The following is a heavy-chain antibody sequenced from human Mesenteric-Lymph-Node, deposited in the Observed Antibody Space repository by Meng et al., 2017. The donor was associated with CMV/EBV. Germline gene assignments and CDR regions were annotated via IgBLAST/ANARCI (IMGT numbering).Heavy chain of an antibody. CDR1: GFSFSSHG. CDR2: IREDGSEK. J-gene: IGHJ4*02. V-gene: IGHV3-7*01. CDR3: ARGKVYFDY. Sequence: GESLKISCAASGFSFSSHGMHWLRQAPGKGLEWVANIREDGSEKYYAESLKGRFTISRDNAKNSLSLQLNSLRVEDTAVYYCARGKVYFDYWGQGTLVTVSS.